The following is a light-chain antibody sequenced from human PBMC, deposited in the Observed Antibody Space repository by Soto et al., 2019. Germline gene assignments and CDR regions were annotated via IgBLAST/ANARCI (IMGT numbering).Light chain of an antibody. CDR2: DAS. V-gene: IGKV3-11*01. Sequence: EIVLTQSPATLSLSPGERATLSCRASQSVSRYLAWYQQKPGQAPRLLIYDASNRATGIPARFSGSGSGTDFTLTISSVEPEDSAVYYCQQRVNWPTLTFGGGTKVDIK. CDR1: QSVSRY. CDR3: QQRVNWPTLT. J-gene: IGKJ4*01.